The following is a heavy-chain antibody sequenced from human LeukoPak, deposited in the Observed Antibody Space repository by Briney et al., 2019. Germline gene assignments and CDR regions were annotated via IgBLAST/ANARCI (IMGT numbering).Heavy chain of an antibody. Sequence: ASVKVSCKASGYTFTSYGISWVRQAPGQGLEGMGWISAYNGNTNYAQKLQGRVTMATDTSTSTAYMELRSLRSDDTAVYYCARVVVVERFFDYWGQGTLVTVSS. J-gene: IGHJ4*02. D-gene: IGHD2-15*01. V-gene: IGHV1-18*01. CDR3: ARVVVVERFFDY. CDR2: ISAYNGNT. CDR1: GYTFTSYG.